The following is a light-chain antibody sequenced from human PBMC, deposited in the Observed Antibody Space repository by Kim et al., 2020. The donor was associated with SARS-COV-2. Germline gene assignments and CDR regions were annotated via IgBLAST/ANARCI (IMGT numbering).Light chain of an antibody. CDR2: SDN. CDR3: HVWDSSTEV. J-gene: IGLJ3*02. CDR1: NIGSKN. Sequence: SVALGQTATITCGGKNIGSKNVHWYQQKPGQAPVLVIYSDNNRPSGIPERFSGSKSGNTATLTISRAQAGDEADYYCHVWDSSTEVFGGGTKVTVL. V-gene: IGLV3-9*01.